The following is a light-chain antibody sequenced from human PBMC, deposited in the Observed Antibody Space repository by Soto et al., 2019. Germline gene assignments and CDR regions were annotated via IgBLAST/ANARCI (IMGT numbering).Light chain of an antibody. J-gene: IGKJ4*01. Sequence: DIVMTQSPDSLAVSLGERATINCKSSQSVLYSSNNKNYLAWYQQKPGQPPKLLIYWASTRESGVPDRFSGSGSWTDFTLTISSLQAEDVAVYYCQQYYSRRSFGGGTKVEIK. CDR1: QSVLYSSNNKNY. V-gene: IGKV4-1*01. CDR2: WAS. CDR3: QQYYSRRS.